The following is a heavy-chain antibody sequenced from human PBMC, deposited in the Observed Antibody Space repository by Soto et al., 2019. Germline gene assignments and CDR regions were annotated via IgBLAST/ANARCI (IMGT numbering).Heavy chain of an antibody. V-gene: IGHV1-69*12. D-gene: IGHD4-17*01. CDR3: ARTTPTNYGDYSYWYFDL. CDR1: GGTFSSYA. J-gene: IGHJ2*01. Sequence: QVQLVQSGAEVKKPGSSVKVSCKASGGTFSSYAISWVRQAPGQGLEWMGGIIPIFGTANYAQKFQGRVTITADESTSTVYMELSSLRSEDTAVYYCARTTPTNYGDYSYWYFDLWGRGTLVTVSS. CDR2: IIPIFGTA.